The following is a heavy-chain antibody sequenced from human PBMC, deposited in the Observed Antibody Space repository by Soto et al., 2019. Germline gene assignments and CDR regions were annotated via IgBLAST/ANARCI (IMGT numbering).Heavy chain of an antibody. CDR1: GFTFSSYS. V-gene: IGHV3-48*01. CDR3: AREEGILNWFDP. D-gene: IGHD5-18*01. Sequence: EVQLVESGGGLVQPGGSLRLSCAASGFTFSSYSMNWVRQAPGKGLEWVSYISSSSSTIYYADSVKGRFTISRDNAKNSLSLQMTSRRAEDAAVYYCAREEGILNWFDPWGQGTLVTVSS. J-gene: IGHJ5*02. CDR2: ISSSSSTI.